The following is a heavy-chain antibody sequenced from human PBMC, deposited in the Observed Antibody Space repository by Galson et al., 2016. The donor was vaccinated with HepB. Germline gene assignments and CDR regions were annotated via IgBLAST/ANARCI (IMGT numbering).Heavy chain of an antibody. CDR3: ERARQTCTGDCYYNWFDP. J-gene: IGHJ5*02. V-gene: IGHV3-23*01. CDR2: ISANVGST. CDR1: GFDVSSYS. Sequence: SLRLSCAASGFDVSSYSMYWVRQAPGKGLEWVSVISANVGSTNYADSVEGRFTISRDSSNNTLSLQMNNLRVEDTAIYYCERARQTCTGDCYYNWFDPWGQGTLVTVSS. D-gene: IGHD2-21*02.